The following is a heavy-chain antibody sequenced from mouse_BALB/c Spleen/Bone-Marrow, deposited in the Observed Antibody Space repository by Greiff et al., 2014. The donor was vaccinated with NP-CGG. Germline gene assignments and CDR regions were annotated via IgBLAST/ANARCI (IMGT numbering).Heavy chain of an antibody. D-gene: IGHD1-1*01. J-gene: IGHJ2*01. CDR1: GFTFTDYY. Sequence: DVMLVESGGGLVQPGGSLRLSCATSGFTFTDYYMNWVRQPPGKALEWLGFIRNKTNGYTTEYNASVKGHFTISRDNSQSILYHQMNPLRAEDNAAYYYARDSRSTESHFDYWGQGTTLTVSS. CDR2: IRNKTNGYTT. V-gene: IGHV7-3*02. CDR3: ARDSRSTESHFDY.